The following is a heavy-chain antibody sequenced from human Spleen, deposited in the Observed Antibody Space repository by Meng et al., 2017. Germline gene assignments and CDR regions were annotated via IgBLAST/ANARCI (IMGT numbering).Heavy chain of an antibody. CDR3: ARDPAEYYYDSSGYLGPY. CDR2: IYYSGST. CDR1: VGSIRSSPYY. D-gene: IGHD3-22*01. J-gene: IGHJ4*02. V-gene: IGHV4-39*07. Sequence: SETLSLTCTGSVGSIRSSPYYWGWIRQPPGKGLEWIGSIYYSGSTYYNPSLKSRVTISVDTSKNQFSLKLSSVTAADTAVYYCARDPAEYYYDSSGYLGPYWGQGTLVTVSS.